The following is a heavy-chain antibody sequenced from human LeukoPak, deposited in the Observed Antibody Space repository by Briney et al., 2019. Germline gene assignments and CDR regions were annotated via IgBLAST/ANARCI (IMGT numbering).Heavy chain of an antibody. Sequence: PGGSLRLSCAASGFTFRSFAMSWVRQAPGKGLEGLSEISGNDYTTYYADSVKGRFTISRDNSKSTLYLQMNSLRAEDTAVYFCAKDSWGGGNCMDVWGKGTTVTVSS. D-gene: IGHD2-15*01. V-gene: IGHV3-23*01. CDR2: ISGNDYTT. CDR1: GFTFRSFA. CDR3: AKDSWGGGNCMDV. J-gene: IGHJ6*03.